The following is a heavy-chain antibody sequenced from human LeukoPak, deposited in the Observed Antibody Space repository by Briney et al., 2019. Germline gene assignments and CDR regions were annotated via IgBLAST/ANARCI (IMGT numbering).Heavy chain of an antibody. Sequence: GGSLRLSCAASGFTFSSYAMHWVRQAPGKGLEWVTFISHDGSQEHYADSVKGRFAISRDNSKQTVYLQMNSLKSEDTALYYCARKYTTSYYSVDYWGQGSLVTVSS. J-gene: IGHJ4*02. D-gene: IGHD2-2*01. V-gene: IGHV3-30*09. CDR2: ISHDGSQE. CDR3: ARKYTTSYYSVDY. CDR1: GFTFSSYA.